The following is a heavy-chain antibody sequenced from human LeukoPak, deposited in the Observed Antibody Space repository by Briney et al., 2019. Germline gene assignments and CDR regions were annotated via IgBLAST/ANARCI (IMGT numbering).Heavy chain of an antibody. V-gene: IGHV3-33*01. CDR2: IWYGGSNK. Sequence: GGSLRLSCAASGFTFSSYGMHWVRQAPGKGLEWVAVIWYGGSNKYYADSVKGRFTISRDTSKNTLYLQMNSLRAEDTAVYYCARAPIYYGSGSYSPYYYYDMDVWGQGTTVTVSS. D-gene: IGHD3-10*01. CDR1: GFTFSSYG. J-gene: IGHJ6*02. CDR3: ARAPIYYGSGSYSPYYYYDMDV.